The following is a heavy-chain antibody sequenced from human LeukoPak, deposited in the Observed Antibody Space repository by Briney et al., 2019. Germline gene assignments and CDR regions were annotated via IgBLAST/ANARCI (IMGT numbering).Heavy chain of an antibody. J-gene: IGHJ4*02. CDR2: TNTDGSYS. Sequence: GGSLTLSCAASGFTFSYFWMHWFRQTPGKGLVWVSCTNTDGSYSSYADSVKGRFTISRDNVRNTLYLQMSSLRAEDSAVYYCARDFDGPRASDYWGQGISVTVSS. CDR1: GFTFSYFW. V-gene: IGHV3-74*01. D-gene: IGHD4-17*01. CDR3: ARDFDGPRASDY.